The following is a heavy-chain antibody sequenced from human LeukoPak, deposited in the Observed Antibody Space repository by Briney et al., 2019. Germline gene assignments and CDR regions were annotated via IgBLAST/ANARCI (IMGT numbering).Heavy chain of an antibody. V-gene: IGHV4-59*01. CDR1: GDSISSYY. CDR2: INYSGNT. D-gene: IGHD4-17*01. Sequence: SETLSLTCTVSGDSISSYYWSWIRQPPGKGLEWMGYINYSGNTNYNPSLKSRVTISVDTSKNQFSLRLTSVTAADTAVYYCAREGRQDYVYFDCWGQGTPVTVSS. J-gene: IGHJ4*02. CDR3: AREGRQDYVYFDC.